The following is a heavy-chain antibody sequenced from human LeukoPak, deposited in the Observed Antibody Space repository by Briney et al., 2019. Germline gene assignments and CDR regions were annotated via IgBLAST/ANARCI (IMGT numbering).Heavy chain of an antibody. CDR3: ARRLRSGYYYDSSGYPFFDY. CDR2: IYYSGST. J-gene: IGHJ4*02. D-gene: IGHD3-22*01. CDR1: GGSISSTAYY. Sequence: PSETLSLTCTVSGGSISSTAYYWGWIRQPPGKGLEWIGSIYYSGSTYYNPSLKSRVTISVDTSKNQFSLKLSSVTAADTAVYYCARRLRSGYYYDSSGYPFFDYWGQGTLVTVSS. V-gene: IGHV4-39*01.